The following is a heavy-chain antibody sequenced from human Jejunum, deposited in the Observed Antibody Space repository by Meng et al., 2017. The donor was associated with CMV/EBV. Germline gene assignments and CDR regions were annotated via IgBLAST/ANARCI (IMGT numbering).Heavy chain of an antibody. CDR3: TKDQWGSSSSLTGMDV. D-gene: IGHD6-6*01. CDR2: VSCDGRDQ. V-gene: IGHV3-30*04. CDR1: LTVSSYS. Sequence: LTVSSYSMHGVRQATGKGQEWVANVSCDGRDQYCAGSMQGRFTVSRDNSKNTLDLQMKSLRTEDTAVYYCTKDQWGSSSSLTGMDVWGQGTTVTVSS. J-gene: IGHJ6*02.